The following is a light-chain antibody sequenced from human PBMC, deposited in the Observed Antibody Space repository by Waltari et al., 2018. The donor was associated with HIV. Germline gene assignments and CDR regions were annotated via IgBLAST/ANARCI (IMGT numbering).Light chain of an antibody. CDR2: EVS. CDR3: SSYAGSNNLV. J-gene: IGLJ2*01. Sequence: QSALTPPPSASGSPGQAVTISCTGTSSDVGGFNYVPWYQQHPGKAPKLMIYEVSKRPSGVPDRFSGSKSGNTASLTVSGLQAEDEADYYCSSYAGSNNLVFGGGTKLTVL. V-gene: IGLV2-8*01. CDR1: SSDVGGFNY.